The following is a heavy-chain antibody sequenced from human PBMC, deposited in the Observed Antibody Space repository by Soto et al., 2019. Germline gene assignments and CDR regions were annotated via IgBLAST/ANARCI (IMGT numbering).Heavy chain of an antibody. Sequence: PSETLSLTCTVAGGSISSYHWSWIRQPAGKGLEWIGRIYSGGITSYNPSLKSRVTMSVDSSTNQFSLKPTSVTAAATAVYYCATERVYGEHGDHWGQETQVTVSS. V-gene: IGHV4-4*07. J-gene: IGHJ4*02. CDR2: IYSGGIT. CDR3: ATERVYGEHGDH. CDR1: GGSISSYH. D-gene: IGHD4-17*01.